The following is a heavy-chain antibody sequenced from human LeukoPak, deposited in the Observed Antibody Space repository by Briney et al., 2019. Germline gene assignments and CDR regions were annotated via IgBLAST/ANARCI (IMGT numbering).Heavy chain of an antibody. CDR3: ARDQGELSRDIDY. Sequence: GGSLRLSCAASGFTFSSYSMNWVRQAPGKGLEWVSSISSRSSYIYYADSVKGRFTISRDNAKNSLYLQMNSLRAEDTAVYYCARDQGELSRDIDYWGQGTLVTVSS. J-gene: IGHJ4*02. V-gene: IGHV3-21*01. CDR1: GFTFSSYS. CDR2: ISSRSSYI. D-gene: IGHD3-16*02.